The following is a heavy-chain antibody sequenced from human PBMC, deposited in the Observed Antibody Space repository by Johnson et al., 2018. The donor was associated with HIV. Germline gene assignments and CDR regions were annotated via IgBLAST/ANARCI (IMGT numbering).Heavy chain of an antibody. CDR1: GFTVSSNY. D-gene: IGHD1-26*01. V-gene: IGHV3-53*01. Sequence: VQLVESGGGLIQPGGSLRLSCAASGFTVSSNYMSWVRQAPGKGLEWVSIIYSGGNTYYADSVKGRFTISRDNSKNTLYLQMNSLRVEDTAVYYCAKDFWPVGARGAFDIWGQGTMVTVSS. J-gene: IGHJ3*02. CDR3: AKDFWPVGARGAFDI. CDR2: IYSGGNT.